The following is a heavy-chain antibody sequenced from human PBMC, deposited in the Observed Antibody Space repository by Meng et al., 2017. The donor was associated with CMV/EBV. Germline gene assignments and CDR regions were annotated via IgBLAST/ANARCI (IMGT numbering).Heavy chain of an antibody. D-gene: IGHD5-18*01. CDR3: AKDGSNGYTDY. J-gene: IGHJ4*02. V-gene: IGHV1-2*02. CDR1: GYTFDDYC. Sequence: SCSDCGYTFDDYCIHWIRQAARGRVGRIEWINSNNRNEKYAGKCQGRITVTRDTSTNTVYMELDSLGFVDTAICYCAKDGSNGYTDYWGPGTLVTVSS. CDR2: INSNNRNE.